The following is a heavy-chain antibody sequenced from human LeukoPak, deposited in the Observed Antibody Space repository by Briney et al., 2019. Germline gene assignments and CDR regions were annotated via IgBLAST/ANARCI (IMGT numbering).Heavy chain of an antibody. Sequence: SETLSLTCTVSGGSISSYYWSWIRPPASKELAGIGYIYYSGSTNHNPSLKSRVTISVDTSKNQFSLKLSSVTAADTAVYYCARHRHSSSGYKFDYWGQGTLVTVSS. CDR1: GGSISSYY. CDR2: IYYSGST. CDR3: ARHRHSSSGYKFDY. J-gene: IGHJ4*02. V-gene: IGHV4-59*08. D-gene: IGHD6-13*01.